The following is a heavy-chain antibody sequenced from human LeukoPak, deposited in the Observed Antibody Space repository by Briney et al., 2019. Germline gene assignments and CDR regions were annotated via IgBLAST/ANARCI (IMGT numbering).Heavy chain of an antibody. CDR1: GGSISSYY. Sequence: SETLSLTCTVSGGSISSYYWSWIRQPPGKGLEWIGYIYYSGSTNYNPSLKSRVTISVDTSKNQFSLKLSSVTAADTAVYYCASMVRGYNWFDPWGQGTLVTVSS. CDR3: ASMVRGYNWFDP. D-gene: IGHD3-10*01. CDR2: IYYSGST. V-gene: IGHV4-59*08. J-gene: IGHJ5*02.